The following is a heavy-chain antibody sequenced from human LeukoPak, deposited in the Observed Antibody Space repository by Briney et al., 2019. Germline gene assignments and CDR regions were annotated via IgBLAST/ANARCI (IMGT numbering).Heavy chain of an antibody. J-gene: IGHJ3*02. CDR2: MYSGGSR. V-gene: IGHV3-53*01. Sequence: GGSLRLSCAAFGFTVSSNYMSWVRQAPGKGLEWVSVMYSGGSRYYADSVKGRFTISRDSSRNTVYLQMNSLRAEDTAVYFCARAIQQTTILWWWYAFDIWGQGTMVTVSS. CDR1: GFTVSSNY. CDR3: ARAIQQTTILWWWYAFDI. D-gene: IGHD2-21*01.